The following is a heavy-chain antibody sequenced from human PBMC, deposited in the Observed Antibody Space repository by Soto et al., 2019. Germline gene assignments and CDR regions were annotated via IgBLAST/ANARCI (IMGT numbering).Heavy chain of an antibody. CDR3: ARQLVVATIYYYGMDV. Sequence: SETLSLTCTVSGGSISSYYWSWIRQPPGKGLEWIGYIYYSVSTNYNPSLKSRVTISVDTSKNQFSLKLSSVTAADTAVYYCARQLVVATIYYYGMDVWGQGTTVTVSS. CDR2: IYYSVST. J-gene: IGHJ6*02. V-gene: IGHV4-59*08. D-gene: IGHD5-12*01. CDR1: GGSISSYY.